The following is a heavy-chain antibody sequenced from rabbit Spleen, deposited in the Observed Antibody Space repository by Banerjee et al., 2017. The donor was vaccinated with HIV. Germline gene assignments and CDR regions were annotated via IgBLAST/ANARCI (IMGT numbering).Heavy chain of an antibody. V-gene: IGHV1S40*01. CDR2: NAGSSSGFT. CDR1: GFSLSTRQY. J-gene: IGHJ6*01. CDR3: ARDTGSSFSSYGRDR. D-gene: IGHD8-1*01. Sequence: QALEESGGDLVKPGATLTLTCTASGFSLSTRQYMCWVRQAPGKGLEWISCNAGSSSGFTYSATWAKGRFTISKTSSTTVTLQMTSLTAADTATYFCARDTGSSFSSYGRDRWGPGTLVTVS.